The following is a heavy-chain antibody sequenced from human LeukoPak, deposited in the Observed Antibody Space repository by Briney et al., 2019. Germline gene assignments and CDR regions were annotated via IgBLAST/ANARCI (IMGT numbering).Heavy chain of an antibody. CDR3: ASSLGQQLPPLH. CDR2: VSNSVNT. CDR1: GGTIGSSY. V-gene: IGHV4-59*08. Sequence: PSETLSLTCTVSGGTIGSSYWHWIRQPPGKGLEWIGYVSNSVNTRYNPSLKGRVHISVDTSKNHFSLKLNSVTAADTAVYYCASSLGQQLPPLHWGQGTLVTVSS. J-gene: IGHJ4*02. D-gene: IGHD6-13*01.